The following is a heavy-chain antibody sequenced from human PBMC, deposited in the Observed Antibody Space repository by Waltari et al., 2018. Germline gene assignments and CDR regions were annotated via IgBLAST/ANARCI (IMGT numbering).Heavy chain of an antibody. V-gene: IGHV4-4*02. Sequence: QVQLQESGPGLVKPSGTLSLTCAVSGGSISSSNWRSWVRQAPGKGLEWIGEIYHSGSTNYNPSLKSRVTISVDKSKNQFSLKLSSVTAADTAVYYCARGRAAAGTYYYYYGMDVWGQGTTVTVSS. CDR1: GGSISSSNW. CDR2: IYHSGST. J-gene: IGHJ6*02. D-gene: IGHD6-13*01. CDR3: ARGRAAAGTYYYYYGMDV.